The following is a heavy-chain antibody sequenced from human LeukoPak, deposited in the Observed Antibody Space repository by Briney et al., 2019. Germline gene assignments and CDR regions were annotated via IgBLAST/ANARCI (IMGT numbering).Heavy chain of an antibody. J-gene: IGHJ3*02. CDR3: ARGPYSYDSSGAFDI. Sequence: SETLSLTCTVSGDSISSGDYYWSWIRQPAGKGLEWIGRISSSGSTNYNPSLNSRVTITVDTSKNLFSLKLSSVTAADTAVYFCARGPYSYDSSGAFDIWGQGTMVTVSS. D-gene: IGHD3-22*01. V-gene: IGHV4-61*02. CDR1: GDSISSGDYY. CDR2: ISSSGST.